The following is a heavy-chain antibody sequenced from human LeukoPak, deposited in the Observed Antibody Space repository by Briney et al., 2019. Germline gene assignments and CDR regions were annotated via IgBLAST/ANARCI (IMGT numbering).Heavy chain of an antibody. D-gene: IGHD3/OR15-3a*01. J-gene: IGHJ4*02. Sequence: SETLSLTCTVSGGSISSSSYYWGWIRQPPGKGLEWIGSIYYSGSTYYNPSLKSRVTISVDTSKNQFSLKLSSVTAADTAVYYCARSHSVWTSFDYWGQGTLDTVSS. CDR3: ARSHSVWTSFDY. CDR1: GGSISSSSYY. CDR2: IYYSGST. V-gene: IGHV4-39*07.